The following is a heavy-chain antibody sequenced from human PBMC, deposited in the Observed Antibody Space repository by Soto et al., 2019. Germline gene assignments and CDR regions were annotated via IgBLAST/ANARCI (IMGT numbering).Heavy chain of an antibody. J-gene: IGHJ6*02. CDR1: GFTFSPYG. CDR2: ISYDGTNK. D-gene: IGHD4-17*01. V-gene: IGHV3-30*18. Sequence: QVQLVESGGGEVQPGRSLTISCEASGFTFSPYGMHWVRQTPGKGLEWVAVISYDGTNKFYSDSVKGRFTISRDNFKNTLTLQMNSLRADDTAVYSCAKDLQSYGDYDYYCYGMDVWGLGTRVTVSS. CDR3: AKDLQSYGDYDYYCYGMDV.